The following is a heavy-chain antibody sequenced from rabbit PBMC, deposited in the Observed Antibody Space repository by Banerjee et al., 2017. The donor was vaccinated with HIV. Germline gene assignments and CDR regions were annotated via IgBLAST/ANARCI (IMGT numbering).Heavy chain of an antibody. J-gene: IGHJ6*01. CDR3: ARDTGSSFSSYGMDL. V-gene: IGHV1S45*01. CDR1: GVSFSGDSY. CDR2: IDSGSSGFT. Sequence: QEQLEESGGDLVKPGASLTLTCIASGVSFSGDSYMCWVRQAPGKGLEWIACIDSGSSGFTYFANWAIGRFTISKTSSTTVTLQMTSLTAADTATYFCARDTGSSFSSYGMDLRGQGTLVTVS. D-gene: IGHD8-1*01.